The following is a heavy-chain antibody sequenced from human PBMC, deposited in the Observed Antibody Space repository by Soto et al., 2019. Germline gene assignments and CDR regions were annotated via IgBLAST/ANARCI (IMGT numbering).Heavy chain of an antibody. CDR3: ARVAYDSSGYYYVGWFDP. Sequence: ASVKVSCKASGYTFTSYYMHWVRQAPGQGLEWMGIINPSGGSTSYAQKFHGRVTMTRDTSTSTVYMELSSLRSEDTAVYYCARVAYDSSGYYYVGWFDPWGQGTLVTVSS. J-gene: IGHJ5*02. CDR1: GYTFTSYY. CDR2: INPSGGST. D-gene: IGHD3-22*01. V-gene: IGHV1-46*01.